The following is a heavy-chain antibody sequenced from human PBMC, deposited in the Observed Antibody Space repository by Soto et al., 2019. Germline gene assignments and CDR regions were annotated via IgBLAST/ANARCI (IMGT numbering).Heavy chain of an antibody. CDR2: INAGNGNT. D-gene: IGHD3-10*01. V-gene: IGHV1-3*01. CDR3: ARSGRAMVRGVIIINWFDP. CDR1: GSTFTSYA. Sequence: QVQLVQSGAEVKKPGASGKVSCKASGSTFTSYAMHWVRQAPGQRLGGMGWINAGNGNTKYSKKFKGRVTITRDTSASTAYMELSSLRSEDTAVYYCARSGRAMVRGVIIINWFDPWGQGTLVTVSS. J-gene: IGHJ5*02.